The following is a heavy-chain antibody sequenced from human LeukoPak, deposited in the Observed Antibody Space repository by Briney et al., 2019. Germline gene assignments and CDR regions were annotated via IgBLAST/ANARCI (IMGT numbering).Heavy chain of an antibody. Sequence: GGSLRLSCAASGFTFSSYAMSWVRQAPGKGLEWVSAISGSGGSTYYADSVKGRFTISRDNSKNTLYLQMNSLRAGDTAVYYCAKSVGYCSGGSCYGFGIDYWGQGTLVTVSS. V-gene: IGHV3-23*01. D-gene: IGHD2-15*01. J-gene: IGHJ4*02. CDR2: ISGSGGST. CDR3: AKSVGYCSGGSCYGFGIDY. CDR1: GFTFSSYA.